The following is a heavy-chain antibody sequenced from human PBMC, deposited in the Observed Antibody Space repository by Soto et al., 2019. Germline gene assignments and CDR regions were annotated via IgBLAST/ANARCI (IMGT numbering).Heavy chain of an antibody. Sequence: SQTLSLTCAISGDSVSSNSAAWNWIRQSPSRGLEWLGRTYYRSKWYNDYAVSVKSRITINPDTSKNQFSLQLNSVTPEDTAVYYCARALGYSSSSTYYYYYYMDVWGKGTTVTVSS. CDR2: TYYRSKWYN. CDR3: ARALGYSSSSTYYYYYYMDV. CDR1: GDSVSSNSAA. J-gene: IGHJ6*03. D-gene: IGHD6-13*01. V-gene: IGHV6-1*01.